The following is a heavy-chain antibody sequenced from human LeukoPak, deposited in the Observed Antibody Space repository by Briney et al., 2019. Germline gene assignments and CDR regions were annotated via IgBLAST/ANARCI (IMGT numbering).Heavy chain of an antibody. J-gene: IGHJ3*02. CDR2: INPNHGDT. CDR3: ARELINVKILGQPDAFHI. D-gene: IGHD2-8*02. CDR1: GDIFTDYY. Sequence: GASVKVSCRASGDIFTDYYIQWVRQTPGQGLESMGFINPNHGDTNYAQNFEGRVYMTRDTSISTAYIEMSRLTSGDRAIYYCARELINVKILGQPDAFHIWGQGTVVTVSS. V-gene: IGHV1-2*02.